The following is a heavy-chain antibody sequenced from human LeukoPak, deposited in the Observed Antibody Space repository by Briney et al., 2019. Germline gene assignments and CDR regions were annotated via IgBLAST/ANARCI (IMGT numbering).Heavy chain of an antibody. Sequence: SETLSLTCTVSGGSISSGDYYWSWIRQPPGKGLEWIGYIYYSGSTYYNPSLKSRVTISVDTSKNQFSLKLSSVTAADTAMYFCARTPTYCGGDCYYFDPWGQGTLVTVSS. CDR2: IYYSGST. J-gene: IGHJ5*02. CDR3: ARTPTYCGGDCYYFDP. V-gene: IGHV4-30-4*01. D-gene: IGHD2-21*02. CDR1: GGSISSGDYY.